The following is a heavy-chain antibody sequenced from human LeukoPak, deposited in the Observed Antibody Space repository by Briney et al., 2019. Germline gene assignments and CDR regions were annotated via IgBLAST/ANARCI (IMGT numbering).Heavy chain of an antibody. Sequence: PSETLSLTCTVSGGSISSGGYYWSWIRQHPGKGLEWIGYIYYSGSTYYNPSLKSRVTISEDTSKNQFSLRLSSVTAADTAVYYCAREPSGGYFFVDWGQGTLVTVSS. CDR2: IYYSGST. CDR3: AREPSGGYFFVD. D-gene: IGHD3-22*01. V-gene: IGHV4-61*08. CDR1: GGSISSGGYY. J-gene: IGHJ4*02.